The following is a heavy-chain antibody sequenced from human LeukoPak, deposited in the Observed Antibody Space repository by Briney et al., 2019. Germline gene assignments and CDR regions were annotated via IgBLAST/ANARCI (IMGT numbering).Heavy chain of an antibody. CDR1: GGSVSSGSYY. Sequence: SETLSLTCTVSGGSVSSGSYYWSWIRQPPGKGLEWIGYIYYSGSTNYNPSLKSRVTISVDTSKNQFSLKLSSVTAADTAVYYCARDTVARYCSSTSCYEGWYFDLWGRGTLVTVSS. J-gene: IGHJ2*01. CDR2: IYYSGST. CDR3: ARDTVARYCSSTSCYEGWYFDL. V-gene: IGHV4-61*01. D-gene: IGHD2-2*01.